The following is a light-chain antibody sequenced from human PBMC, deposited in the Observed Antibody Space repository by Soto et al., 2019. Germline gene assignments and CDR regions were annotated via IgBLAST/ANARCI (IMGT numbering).Light chain of an antibody. V-gene: IGLV2-14*01. CDR3: SSYTSSSSYV. CDR2: EVS. Sequence: QSVLTQPASVSGSPGQSITISCTGTSSDVGGYNYVSWYQQHPGKAPKVMIFEVSNRPSGVSTRFSGSKSGNTASLTISGLQAEDEADYYCSSYTSSSSYVFGTGTKVIVL. J-gene: IGLJ1*01. CDR1: SSDVGGYNY.